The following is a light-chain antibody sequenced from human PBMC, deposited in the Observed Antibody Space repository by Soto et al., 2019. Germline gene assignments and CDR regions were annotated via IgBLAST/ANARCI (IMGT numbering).Light chain of an antibody. Sequence: QSALTQPRSVSGSPGQSVTISCTGTSSDVGGYNFVSWYQHHPGKAPKLMIYNVIQRPSGVPDRFSASKSGNTASLTISGLQAEDEADYYCCSYAGNYTYVFGTGTKLTVL. V-gene: IGLV2-11*01. CDR1: SSDVGGYNF. CDR3: CSYAGNYTYV. J-gene: IGLJ1*01. CDR2: NVI.